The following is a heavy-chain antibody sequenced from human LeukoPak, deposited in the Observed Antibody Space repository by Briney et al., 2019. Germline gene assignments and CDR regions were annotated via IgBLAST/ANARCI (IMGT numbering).Heavy chain of an antibody. J-gene: IGHJ4*02. D-gene: IGHD3-3*01. CDR2: IHTSGDT. CDR3: ARTALEYYDFWSGYFSNYFDY. CDR1: GLTGSHNY. Sequence: HPGGSLRLSCAASGLTGSHNYVSWVRQAPGKGLEWVSAIHTSGDTCYADSVKGRFTISRDNSKNTLYLQMNSLRAEDTAVYYCARTALEYYDFWSGYFSNYFDYWGQGTLVTVSS. V-gene: IGHV3-53*01.